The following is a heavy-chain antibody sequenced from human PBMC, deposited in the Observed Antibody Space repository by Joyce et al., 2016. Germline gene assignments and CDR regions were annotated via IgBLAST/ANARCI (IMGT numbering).Heavy chain of an antibody. J-gene: IGHJ4*02. V-gene: IGHV1-3*01. Sequence: QVQLVQSGAEVTTPGASVKVSCKASGYNCTNNDIPWVRQAPGQSLEWMGWVSADSGNTKYSQKFQGRLTFTRDTAATTAYMELSSLTIEDTAFYYCARGRTLLDWGQGTLVSVSS. D-gene: IGHD2-15*01. CDR1: GYNCTNND. CDR2: VSADSGNT. CDR3: ARGRTLLD.